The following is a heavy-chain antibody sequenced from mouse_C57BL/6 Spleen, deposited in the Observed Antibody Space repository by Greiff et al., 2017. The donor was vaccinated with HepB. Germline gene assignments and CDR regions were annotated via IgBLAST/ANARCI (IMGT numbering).Heavy chain of an antibody. D-gene: IGHD2-3*01. CDR2: IYPGDGDT. J-gene: IGHJ3*01. CDR1: GYAFSSSW. V-gene: IGHV1-82*01. CDR3: ARTDGYYWFAD. Sequence: QVQLQQSGPELVKPGASVKISCKASGYAFSSSWMNWVKQRPGKGLEWIGRIYPGDGDTNYNGKFKGKATLTADKSSSTAYMQLSSLTSEDSAVYFCARTDGYYWFADWGQGTLVTVSA.